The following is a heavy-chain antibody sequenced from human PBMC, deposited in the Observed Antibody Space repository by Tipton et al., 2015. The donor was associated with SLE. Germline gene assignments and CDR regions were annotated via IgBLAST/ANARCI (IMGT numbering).Heavy chain of an antibody. Sequence: TLSLTCTLSGGSISTYYWSWIRQPPGKGLEWIGYIYYSGSTNCNPSLKSRVTISVDTSKNQFSLKLSSVTAADTAVYYCARHRWRWNDAFDIWGQGTMVTVSS. J-gene: IGHJ3*02. V-gene: IGHV4-59*08. CDR3: ARHRWRWNDAFDI. CDR2: IYYSGST. D-gene: IGHD5-24*01. CDR1: GGSISTYY.